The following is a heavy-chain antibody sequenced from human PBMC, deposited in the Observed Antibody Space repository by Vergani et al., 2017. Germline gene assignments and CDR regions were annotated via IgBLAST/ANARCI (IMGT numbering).Heavy chain of an antibody. V-gene: IGHV3-48*01. D-gene: IGHD4-23*01. CDR3: ARVVTAAGFYYYMDV. Sequence: EVQLVESGGGLVQPGGSLRLSCAASGFTFSSYSMNWVRQAPGKRLEWVSYISSSSSTIYYADSVKGRFTISRDNAKNSLYLQMNSLRAEDTAVYYCARVVTAAGFYYYMDVWGKGTTVTVSS. CDR1: GFTFSSYS. J-gene: IGHJ6*03. CDR2: ISSSSSTI.